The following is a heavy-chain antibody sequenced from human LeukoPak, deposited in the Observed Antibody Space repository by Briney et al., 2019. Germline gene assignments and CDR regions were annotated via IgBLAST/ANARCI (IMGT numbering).Heavy chain of an antibody. CDR3: ARSPYGDYGLDY. Sequence: PSETLPLTCTVSGGSISSYYWSWIRQPPGKGLEWIGYIYYTGTTNYNPSLKSRVTISVDTSKNHFSLKLESVTAADTAVYYCARSPYGDYGLDYWGQGTLVTVSS. CDR1: GGSISSYY. J-gene: IGHJ4*02. CDR2: IYYTGTT. V-gene: IGHV4-59*01. D-gene: IGHD4-17*01.